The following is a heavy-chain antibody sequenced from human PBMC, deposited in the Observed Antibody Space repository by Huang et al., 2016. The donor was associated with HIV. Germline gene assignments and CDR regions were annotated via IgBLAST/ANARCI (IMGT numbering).Heavy chain of an antibody. J-gene: IGHJ4*02. CDR1: GYSFTSYW. CDR2: IYPGDSYT. CDR3: ARLSTTWYFDY. V-gene: IGHV5-51*01. Sequence: EVQLVQSGAEVKKPGESLKISCKGSGYSFTSYWIGWVRQIPGKGLVWMGVIYPGDSYTRYSPAFHGQVTISADKAISTAYLQWSSLKASDTAMYYCARLSTTWYFDYWGQGTLVTVSS. D-gene: IGHD1-1*01.